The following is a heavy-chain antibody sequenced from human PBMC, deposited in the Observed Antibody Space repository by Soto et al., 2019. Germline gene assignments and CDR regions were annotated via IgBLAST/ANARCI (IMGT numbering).Heavy chain of an antibody. Sequence: QVHLLQSGAEVKKPGASVRVSCKASAYAFTSYYIHWVRQAPGQGLEWMGIISPSGGNTRYAQKFQGRVTMTRDTSTRTVFLDLSSLRSEDTAVYFCASQREGGQTCAGWGQGTLVTVSS. D-gene: IGHD1-1*01. CDR2: ISPSGGNT. J-gene: IGHJ4*02. CDR1: AYAFTSYY. CDR3: ASQREGGQTCAG. V-gene: IGHV1-46*01.